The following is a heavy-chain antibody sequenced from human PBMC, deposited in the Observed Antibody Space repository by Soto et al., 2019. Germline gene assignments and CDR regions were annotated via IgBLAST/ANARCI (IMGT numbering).Heavy chain of an antibody. J-gene: IGHJ5*02. CDR1: GFTFSSYS. Sequence: GGSLRLSCAASGFTFSSYSMNWVRQAPGKGLEWVSSISSSSSYIYYADSVKGRFTISRDNAKNSLYLQMNSLRAEDTAVYYCASSPPDTMLTSNWFDPWGQGTLVTVSS. CDR2: ISSSSSYI. CDR3: ASSPPDTMLTSNWFDP. D-gene: IGHD3-10*01. V-gene: IGHV3-21*01.